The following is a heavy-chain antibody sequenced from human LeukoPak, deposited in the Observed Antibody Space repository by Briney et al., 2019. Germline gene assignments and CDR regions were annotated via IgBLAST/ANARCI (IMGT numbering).Heavy chain of an antibody. J-gene: IGHJ4*02. D-gene: IGHD3-22*01. Sequence: GGSLRLSCAASGFTFSSYAMSWVRQAPGKGLEWVSAISGSGGSTYYADSVKGRFTISRDNSKNTLYLQMSSLRAEDTAVYYCVKVPLHYYDSSGYPDGGDYWGQGTLVTVSS. CDR1: GFTFSSYA. V-gene: IGHV3-23*01. CDR2: ISGSGGST. CDR3: VKVPLHYYDSSGYPDGGDY.